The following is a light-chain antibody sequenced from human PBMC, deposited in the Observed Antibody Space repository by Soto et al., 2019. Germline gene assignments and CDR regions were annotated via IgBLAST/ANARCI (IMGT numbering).Light chain of an antibody. CDR3: EQYNNWPPYT. CDR2: GAS. V-gene: IGKV3-15*01. CDR1: QSISND. Sequence: EIVMTQSPATLSVSPGERATLSCRASQSISNDLAWYQQKPGQAPRLLIYGASTRATGIPARFSGSGSGTEFTLTISSLQSEDFAVYYWEQYNNWPPYTFGQGTKLEIK. J-gene: IGKJ2*01.